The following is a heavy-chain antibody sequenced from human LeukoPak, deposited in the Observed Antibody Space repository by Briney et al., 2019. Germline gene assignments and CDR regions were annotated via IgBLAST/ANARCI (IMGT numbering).Heavy chain of an antibody. D-gene: IGHD1-26*01. CDR2: ISAYNGNT. V-gene: IGHV1-18*01. CDR3: VRDLAVGATTGFDY. Sequence: ASVKVSCKASGYTFTSYGISWVRQAPGQGLEWMGWISAYNGNTNYAQKLQGRVTMTTDTSTSTAYMELRSLRSDDTAVYYCVRDLAVGATTGFDYWGQGTLVTVSS. J-gene: IGHJ4*02. CDR1: GYTFTSYG.